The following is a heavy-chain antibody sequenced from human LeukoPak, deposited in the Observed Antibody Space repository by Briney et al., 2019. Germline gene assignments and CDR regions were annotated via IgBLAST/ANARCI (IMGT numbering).Heavy chain of an antibody. Sequence: SVKVSCKASAGTFSSYAISWVRQAPGQGLEWMGRIIPILGIANYAQKFQGRVTITADKSTSTAYMELSSLRAEDTAVYYRASSGGYYYDSSGSTPWAPVDYWGRGTLVTVSS. CDR3: ASSGGYYYDSSGSTPWAPVDY. J-gene: IGHJ4*02. CDR1: AGTFSSYA. V-gene: IGHV1-69*04. CDR2: IIPILGIA. D-gene: IGHD3-22*01.